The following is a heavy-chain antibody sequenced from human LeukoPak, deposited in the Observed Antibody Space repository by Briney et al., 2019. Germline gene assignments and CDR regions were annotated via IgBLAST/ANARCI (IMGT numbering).Heavy chain of an antibody. Sequence: GGSLRLSCAASGFTFSSYGMHWVRQAPGKGLEWVANIKQDGSEKYYVDSVKGRFTISRDNAKNSLYLQMNSLRAEDTAVYYCARVKSGSSWSPSRYYYGIDVWGQGTTVTVSS. V-gene: IGHV3-7*01. CDR1: GFTFSSYG. CDR3: ARVKSGSSWSPSRYYYGIDV. J-gene: IGHJ6*02. D-gene: IGHD1-26*01. CDR2: IKQDGSEK.